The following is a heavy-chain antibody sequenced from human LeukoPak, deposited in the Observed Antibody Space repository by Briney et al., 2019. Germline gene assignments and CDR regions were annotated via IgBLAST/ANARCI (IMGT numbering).Heavy chain of an antibody. CDR2: IYSGGST. Sequence: PGGSLRLSCAASGFTVSSNYMSWVRQAPGKGLEWVSVIYSGGSTYYADSVKGRFTISRDNSKNTLYLQMNSLRAEDTAVYYCATVTSGLTYFDYWGQGTLVTVSS. D-gene: IGHD3-10*01. CDR1: GFTVSSNY. J-gene: IGHJ4*02. V-gene: IGHV3-53*01. CDR3: ATVTSGLTYFDY.